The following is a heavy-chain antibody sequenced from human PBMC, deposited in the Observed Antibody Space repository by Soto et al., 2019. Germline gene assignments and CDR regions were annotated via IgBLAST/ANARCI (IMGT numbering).Heavy chain of an antibody. D-gene: IGHD2-15*01. CDR3: ARDFGAYCSGGRCYFGY. Sequence: QVQLVESGGGVVQPGRSLRLSCAASGFTFSSYGMHWVRQAPGKGLEWVAVIWYDESNKYYADSVKGRVTISRDNSKNTLYLQMNILRAEETAVYYCARDFGAYCSGGRCYFGYWGQGTLVNVSS. CDR1: GFTFSSYG. V-gene: IGHV3-33*01. J-gene: IGHJ4*02. CDR2: IWYDESNK.